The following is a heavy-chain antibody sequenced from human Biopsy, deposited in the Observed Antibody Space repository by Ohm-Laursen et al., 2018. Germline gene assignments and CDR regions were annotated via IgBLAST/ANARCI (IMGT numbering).Heavy chain of an antibody. D-gene: IGHD6-25*01. CDR1: GLSFSTYG. J-gene: IGHJ5*02. Sequence: SLRLSCAASGLSFSTYGMHWVRQAPGKGLEWVAVIWYDGSKKYYADSVKDRFTITRDNSKNTLYLQMNSLRAEDTAVYYCASDRDSSGSFRWNHWGQGTLVTVSS. CDR2: IWYDGSKK. CDR3: ASDRDSSGSFRWNH. V-gene: IGHV3-33*01.